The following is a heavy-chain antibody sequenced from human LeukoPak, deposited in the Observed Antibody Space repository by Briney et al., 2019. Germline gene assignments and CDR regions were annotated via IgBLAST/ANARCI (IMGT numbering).Heavy chain of an antibody. J-gene: IGHJ6*03. D-gene: IGHD6-25*01. V-gene: IGHV4-34*01. CDR3: VRLAALRGFYYYMDV. Sequence: NPSETLSLTCAVYGGSFSGYYWSWIRQPPGKGLEWIGEINHSGSTNYNPSLKSRVTISVDTSKNQFSLKLSSLSAADTAVYYCVRLAALRGFYYYMDVWGKGTAVTVSS. CDR1: GGSFSGYY. CDR2: INHSGST.